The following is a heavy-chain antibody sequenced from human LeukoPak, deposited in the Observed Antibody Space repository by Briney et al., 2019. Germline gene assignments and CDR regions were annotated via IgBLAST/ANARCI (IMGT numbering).Heavy chain of an antibody. CDR1: GYTFTNYG. Sequence: ASVKVSCKSSGYTFTNYGISWVRQAPGQGLEWMGWSSTYDDNTNYAEKLQGRVTMTTDTSMSTAYMELRSLRSDDTAVYYCARARDSTSWYNYWGQGTLVTVSS. D-gene: IGHD2-2*01. J-gene: IGHJ4*02. CDR2: SSTYDDNT. CDR3: ARARDSTSWYNY. V-gene: IGHV1-18*01.